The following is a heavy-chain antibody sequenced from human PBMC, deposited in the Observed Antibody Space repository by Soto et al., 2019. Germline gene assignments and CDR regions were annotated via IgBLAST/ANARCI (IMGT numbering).Heavy chain of an antibody. CDR1: GGTFSSYT. D-gene: IGHD2-15*01. CDR2: IIPILGIA. Sequence: ASVKVSCKASGGTFSSYTISWVRQAPGQGLEWMGRIIPILGIANYAQKFQGRVTITADKSTSTAYMELSSLRSEDTAVYYCARIGVDCSGGSCGRIVTDYWGQGTLVTVSS. V-gene: IGHV1-69*02. CDR3: ARIGVDCSGGSCGRIVTDY. J-gene: IGHJ4*02.